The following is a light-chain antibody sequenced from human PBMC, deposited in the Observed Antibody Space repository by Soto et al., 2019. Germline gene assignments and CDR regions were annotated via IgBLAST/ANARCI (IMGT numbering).Light chain of an antibody. J-gene: IGKJ1*01. Sequence: DIQMTQSPSTLSASVGDRVTITCRASQSVSSMLAWYQQKPGKAPKLLIYKASSLDSGVPSRFSGSGSGTEFTLTISSLQPDDFATYYCQQFNSYLWTFGQGTKVEIK. CDR1: QSVSSM. CDR2: KAS. CDR3: QQFNSYLWT. V-gene: IGKV1-5*03.